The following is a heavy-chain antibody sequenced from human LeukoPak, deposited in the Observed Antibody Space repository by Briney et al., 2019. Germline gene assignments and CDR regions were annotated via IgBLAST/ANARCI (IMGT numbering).Heavy chain of an antibody. CDR3: ARSPPSGFGVVTHFDY. D-gene: IGHD3-3*01. CDR1: GFTFSSYS. V-gene: IGHV3-48*01. J-gene: IGHJ4*02. Sequence: PXGSLRLSCAASGFTFSSYSMNWVRQAPGKGLEGVSYISSSSSTIYYADSVKGRFTISRDNAKNSLYLQMNSLRAEDTAVYYCARSPPSGFGVVTHFDYWGQGTLVTVSS. CDR2: ISSSSSTI.